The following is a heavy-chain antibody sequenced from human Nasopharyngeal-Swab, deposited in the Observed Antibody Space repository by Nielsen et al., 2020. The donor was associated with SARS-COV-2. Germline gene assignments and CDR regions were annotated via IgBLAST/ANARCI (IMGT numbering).Heavy chain of an antibody. CDR2: IYPGDSDT. D-gene: IGHD2-2*02. V-gene: IGHV5-51*01. J-gene: IGHJ4*02. Sequence: GESLKISCTGSGYSFTSYWIGWVRQMPGKGLEWIGIIYPGDSDTRYSPSFQGQVTISADKSISTAYLQWSSLKASDTAMYYCATHPYCSSTSCYSHWGQGTLVTVSS. CDR1: GYSFTSYW. CDR3: ATHPYCSSTSCYSH.